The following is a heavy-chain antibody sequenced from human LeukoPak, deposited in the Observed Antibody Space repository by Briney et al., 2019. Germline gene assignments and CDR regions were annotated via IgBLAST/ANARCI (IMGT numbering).Heavy chain of an antibody. V-gene: IGHV3-23*01. J-gene: IGHJ6*03. CDR1: GFTFSSYA. Sequence: GSLRLSCAASGFTFSSYAMSWVRQAPGKGLEWVSASVGIGGTPSYTASVKGRFPISRDNSKTTLSLQMNRLRAEDTAVYYCAKHRLYYYYYYMDVWGKGTTVTVSS. CDR3: AKHRLYYYYYYMDV. CDR2: SVGIGGTP.